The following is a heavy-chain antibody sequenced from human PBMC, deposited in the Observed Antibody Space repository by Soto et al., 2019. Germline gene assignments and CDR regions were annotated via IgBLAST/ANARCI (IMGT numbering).Heavy chain of an antibody. J-gene: IGHJ4*02. CDR2: ISYSGST. D-gene: IGHD3-22*01. CDR1: GFSISRTYY. Sequence: SETLSLTCAVSGFSISRTYYWGWIRQPPGKGLEWLGSISYSGSTIYNPSLKSRVTISIDTSKNNFSLKLTSVTAADTAVYYCARYYFDGTGYYYGFFDYWGQGALVTVSS. CDR3: ARYYFDGTGYYYGFFDY. V-gene: IGHV4-38-2*01.